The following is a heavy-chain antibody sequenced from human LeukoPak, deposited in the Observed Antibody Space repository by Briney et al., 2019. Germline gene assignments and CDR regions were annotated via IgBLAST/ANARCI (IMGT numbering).Heavy chain of an antibody. CDR1: GYTFTNYA. CDR2: INPDSGGT. V-gene: IGHV1-2*06. Sequence: GASVKVSCKASGYTFTNYAMHWVRQAPGQRLEWMGRINPDSGGTNYAQKFQGRVTMTRDTSISTAYMELSRLRSDDTAVYYCAREPATMVRGVLLGRFDPWGQGTLVTVSS. D-gene: IGHD3-10*01. CDR3: AREPATMVRGVLLGRFDP. J-gene: IGHJ5*02.